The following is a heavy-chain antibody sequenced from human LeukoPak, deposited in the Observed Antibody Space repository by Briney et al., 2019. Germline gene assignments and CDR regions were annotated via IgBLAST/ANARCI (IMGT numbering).Heavy chain of an antibody. CDR2: ISAYNGNT. CDR3: ARESSLDYDILTGYYKVGDYFDY. D-gene: IGHD3-9*01. J-gene: IGHJ4*02. CDR1: GYTFTSYG. Sequence: GASVKVSCKASGYTFTSYGISWVRQAPGQGLEWMGWISAYNGNTNYAQKLQGRVTMTTDISTSTAYMELRSLRSDDTAVYYCARESSLDYDILTGYYKVGDYFDYWGQGTLVTVSP. V-gene: IGHV1-18*01.